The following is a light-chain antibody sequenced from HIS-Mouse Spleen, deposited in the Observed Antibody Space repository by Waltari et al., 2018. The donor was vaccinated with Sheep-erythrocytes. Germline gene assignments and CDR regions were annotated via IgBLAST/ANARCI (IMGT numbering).Light chain of an antibody. Sequence: QSALTQPRSVSGSPGQSVTISCTGTSSDVGGYNYVSWYQQPPGKAPKLRIYDVSKRPSGVPDRFSGSKSGNTASLTISGLQAEDEADYYCCSYAGSYTYVVGTGTKVTVL. CDR1: SSDVGGYNY. J-gene: IGLJ1*01. CDR2: DVS. CDR3: CSYAGSYTYV. V-gene: IGLV2-11*01.